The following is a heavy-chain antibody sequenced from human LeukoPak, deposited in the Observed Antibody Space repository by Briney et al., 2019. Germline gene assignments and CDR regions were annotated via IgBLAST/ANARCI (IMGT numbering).Heavy chain of an antibody. D-gene: IGHD2-8*01. J-gene: IGHJ4*02. CDR1: GFTFSMHS. CDR2: ISSGRTE. Sequence: PGGSLRLSCVASGFTFSMHSLNWVRQTPGKGLEWVSYISSGRTEFYADSVKGRFSISRDNAKGSLFLQLNSLRAEDTAVYYCARDLGYCTNGVCHTRFDYWGQGTLVAVSS. V-gene: IGHV3-21*05. CDR3: ARDLGYCTNGVCHTRFDY.